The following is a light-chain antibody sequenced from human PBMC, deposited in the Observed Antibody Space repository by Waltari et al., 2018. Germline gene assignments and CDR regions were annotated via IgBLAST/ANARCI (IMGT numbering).Light chain of an antibody. J-gene: IGKJ4*01. CDR2: EAS. CDR1: QSVSSY. V-gene: IGKV3-11*01. Sequence: DIVLTQSPATLSLSPGERATLSCRASQSVSSYLAWYQQKPGQAPRLLIYEASKRATGIPARFSGGGSGTDFTLTISSLEPEDFAVYYCQQRSNWPLLTFGGGTKVEIK. CDR3: QQRSNWPLLT.